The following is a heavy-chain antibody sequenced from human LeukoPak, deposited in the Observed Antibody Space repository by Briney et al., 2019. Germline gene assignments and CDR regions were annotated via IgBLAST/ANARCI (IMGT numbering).Heavy chain of an antibody. CDR3: AKDQSGNVPGY. V-gene: IGHV3-30*04. Sequence: GGSLRLSCAASGFTFSSYAMHWVRQAPGKGLEWVAVISNDGRNEYYADSVKGRFTISRDNSKKTLYLQMNSLRAEDTALYYCAKDQSGNVPGYWGQGTLVTVSS. J-gene: IGHJ4*02. D-gene: IGHD3-10*02. CDR1: GFTFSSYA. CDR2: ISNDGRNE.